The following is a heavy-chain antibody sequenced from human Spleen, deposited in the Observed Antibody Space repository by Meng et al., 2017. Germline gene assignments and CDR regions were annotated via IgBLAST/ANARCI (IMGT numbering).Heavy chain of an antibody. CDR3: AREGAGETPFDY. Sequence: GESLKISCAASGFTFSSYTMTWVRQAPGKGLVWVSRINSDGGSTRYADSVKGRFSISRDNAKNTLYLQMNSLRVEDTAVYYCAREGAGETPFDYWGQGTLVTVSS. D-gene: IGHD3-10*01. V-gene: IGHV3-74*01. CDR1: GFTFSSYT. CDR2: INSDGGST. J-gene: IGHJ4*02.